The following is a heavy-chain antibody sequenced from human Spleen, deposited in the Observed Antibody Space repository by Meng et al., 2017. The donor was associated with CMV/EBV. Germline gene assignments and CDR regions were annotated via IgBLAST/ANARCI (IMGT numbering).Heavy chain of an antibody. D-gene: IGHD4-17*01. J-gene: IGHJ6*02. CDR2: TDWDDDK. Sequence: SGPTLVKPTETLTLTCSVSGFSLSDARMGVTWVRQSPGKALEWLALTDWDDDKYYSTSLKTRLTISKDTSKNQVVLTMTNMDPVDTGTYYCARNPTVTTIGRNYYYYGMDVWGQGTTVTVSS. CDR3: ARNPTVTTIGRNYYYYGMDV. V-gene: IGHV2-70*20. CDR1: GFSLSDARMG.